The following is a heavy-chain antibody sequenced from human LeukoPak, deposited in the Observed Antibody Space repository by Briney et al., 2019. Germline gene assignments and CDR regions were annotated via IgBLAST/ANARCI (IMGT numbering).Heavy chain of an antibody. J-gene: IGHJ6*03. CDR3: AKDPGAKVRGYYMDV. CDR2: ISYDGSNK. D-gene: IGHD3-10*01. V-gene: IGHV3-30-3*01. Sequence: GRSLRLSCAASGFTFSTYSMCWVRQAPGKGLEWVTCISYDGSNKYYADSVKGRFTISRDNSKNTVYLQMDRLTPEDTAIYYCAKDPGAKVRGYYMDVWGKGTTVTVSS. CDR1: GFTFSTYS.